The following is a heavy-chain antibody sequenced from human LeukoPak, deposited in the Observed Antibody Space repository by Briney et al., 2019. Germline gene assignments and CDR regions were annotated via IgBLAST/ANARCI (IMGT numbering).Heavy chain of an antibody. Sequence: SETLSLTCTVSGGPISSSSYYWGWIRQPPGKGLEWIGSIYYSGSTYYNPSLKSRVTISVDTSKNQFSLKLSSVTAADTAVYYCATTLGDFWSGYYTGTWGQGTLVTVSS. CDR3: ATTLGDFWSGYYTGT. CDR2: IYYSGST. D-gene: IGHD3-3*01. CDR1: GGPISSSSYY. V-gene: IGHV4-39*07. J-gene: IGHJ4*02.